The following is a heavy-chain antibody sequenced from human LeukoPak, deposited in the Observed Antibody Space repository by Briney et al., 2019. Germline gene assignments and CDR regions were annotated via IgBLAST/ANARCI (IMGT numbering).Heavy chain of an antibody. CDR2: ISAYNGNT. J-gene: IGHJ4*02. CDR3: ARSCNYGSRPFFDY. D-gene: IGHD3-10*01. CDR1: GYTFTSYG. Sequence: ASVKVSCKASGYTFTSYGISWVRQAPGQGLEWMGWISAYNGNTNYAQKLQGRVTMTTDTSTSTVYMELSSLRSEDTAVYYCARSCNYGSRPFFDYWGQGTLVTVSS. V-gene: IGHV1-18*01.